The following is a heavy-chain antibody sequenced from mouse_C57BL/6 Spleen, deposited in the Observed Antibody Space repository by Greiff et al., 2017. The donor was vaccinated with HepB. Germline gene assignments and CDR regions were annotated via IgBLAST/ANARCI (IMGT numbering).Heavy chain of an antibody. CDR2: ISSGSSTI. V-gene: IGHV5-17*01. J-gene: IGHJ4*01. CDR3: ARKGDYGSSYSYAMDY. D-gene: IGHD1-1*01. CDR1: GFTFSDYG. Sequence: EVQRVESGGGLVKPGGSLKLSCAASGFTFSDYGMHWVRQAPEKGLEWVAYISSGSSTIYYADTVKGRFTISRDNAKNTLFLQMTSLRSEDTAMYYCARKGDYGSSYSYAMDYWGQGTSVTVSS.